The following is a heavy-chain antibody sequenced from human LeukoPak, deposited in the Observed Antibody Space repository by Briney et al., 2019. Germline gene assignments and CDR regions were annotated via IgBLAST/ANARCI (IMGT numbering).Heavy chain of an antibody. J-gene: IGHJ3*02. CDR3: AKIAHYYNSSGYPELDAFDI. CDR1: GFTFRSYG. Sequence: GGSLRLSCAASGFTFRSYGMSWVRQAPGKGLEWVSTISGGGTSTYYADSVKGRFTISRDNSKNTLYLQMNSLRAEDTAVYYCAKIAHYYNSSGYPELDAFDIWGQGTMVTVSS. CDR2: ISGGGTST. V-gene: IGHV3-23*01. D-gene: IGHD3-22*01.